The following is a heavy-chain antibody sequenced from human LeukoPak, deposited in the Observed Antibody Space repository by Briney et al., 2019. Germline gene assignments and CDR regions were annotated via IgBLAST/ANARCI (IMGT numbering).Heavy chain of an antibody. CDR3: ARETYYYDSSGFSRGHAFDI. V-gene: IGHV4-59*01. CDR2: IYYSGST. J-gene: IGHJ3*02. Sequence: SETLSLTCTVSGGSISSYYWSWIRQPPGKGLEWIGYIYYSGSTNHNPSLKRRVTISVDTSKNQFSLKLSSVTAADTAVYYCARETYYYDSSGFSRGHAFDIWGQGTMVTVSS. D-gene: IGHD3-22*01. CDR1: GGSISSYY.